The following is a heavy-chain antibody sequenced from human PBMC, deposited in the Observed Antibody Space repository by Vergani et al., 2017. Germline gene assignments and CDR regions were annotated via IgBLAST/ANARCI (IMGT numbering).Heavy chain of an antibody. V-gene: IGHV3-15*01. CDR2: IKSKTDGGTT. D-gene: IGHD6-6*01. Sequence: EVQLVESGGGLVKPGGSLRLSCAASGFTFSNAWMSWVRQAPGKGLEWVGSIKSKTDGGTTDYAAPVKGRFTISRDDSKNTLYLQMNSLKTEDTSVYYCTTYIAARPYYYYYMDVWGKGTTVTVSS. J-gene: IGHJ6*03. CDR3: TTYIAARPYYYYYMDV. CDR1: GFTFSNAW.